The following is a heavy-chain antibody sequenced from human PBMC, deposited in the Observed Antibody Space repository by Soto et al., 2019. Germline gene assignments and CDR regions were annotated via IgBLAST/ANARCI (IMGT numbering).Heavy chain of an antibody. CDR3: ARERDTILMVHGTVGEGIDV. Sequence: PWGTLRLSCGASGFTFRSYWMHWVRQAPGKGLVWVSRINSDGTTTDYADSVKGRFTISRDNAKNTLFPQMKSLRVEDTAVYYCARERDTILMVHGTVGEGIDVWGQGTTVTVSS. CDR1: GFTFRSYW. D-gene: IGHD2-8*01. V-gene: IGHV3-74*01. J-gene: IGHJ6*02. CDR2: INSDGTTT.